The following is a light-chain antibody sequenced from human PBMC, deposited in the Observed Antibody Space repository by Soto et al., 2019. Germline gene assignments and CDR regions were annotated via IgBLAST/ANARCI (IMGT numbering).Light chain of an antibody. J-gene: IGLJ3*02. CDR3: QAWGTGGV. CDR2: VNSDGGH. Sequence: QSVLTQSPSASASLGASVKLTCTRSSGHSNYAIAWHQQQPEKGPRHLMEVNSDGGHTKGDGIPDRCSGSSSGADRYLTISNLQYDDEADCCCQAWGTGGVFGGGTKVTVL. V-gene: IGLV4-69*01. CDR1: SGHSNYA.